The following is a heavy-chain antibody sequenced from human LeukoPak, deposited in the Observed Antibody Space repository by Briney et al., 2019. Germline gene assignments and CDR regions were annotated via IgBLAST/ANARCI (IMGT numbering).Heavy chain of an antibody. CDR1: GFTFSSYA. J-gene: IGHJ6*02. CDR3: AKDRGSYYYYYGMDV. CDR2: ISGSGGST. V-gene: IGHV3-23*01. D-gene: IGHD1-26*01. Sequence: PGGSLRLSSAASGFTFSSYAMSWVRQAPGKGLEWVSAISGSGGSTYYADSVKGRFTISRDNAKNSLYLQMNSLRAEDTALYYCAKDRGSYYYYYGMDVWGQGTTVTVSS.